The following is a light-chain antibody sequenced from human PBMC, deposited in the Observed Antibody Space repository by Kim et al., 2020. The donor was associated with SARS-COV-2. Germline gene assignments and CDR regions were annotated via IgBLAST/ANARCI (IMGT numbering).Light chain of an antibody. CDR2: AAS. CDR1: QSINHY. J-gene: IGKJ2*01. V-gene: IGKV1-16*02. Sequence: SASVGHSVTITCRASQSINHYLAWFQQTPGKSPNSLIYAASRLQSRVPSNFSGSGSGTDFTLTISSLQPEDFATYFCQQYKIYPYTFGQGTKLEI. CDR3: QQYKIYPYT.